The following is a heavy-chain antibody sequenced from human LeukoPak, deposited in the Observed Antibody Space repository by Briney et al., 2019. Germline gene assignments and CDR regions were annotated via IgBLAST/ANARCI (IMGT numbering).Heavy chain of an antibody. D-gene: IGHD4/OR15-4a*01. J-gene: IGHJ4*02. V-gene: IGHV3-53*01. CDR2: IYSDNT. Sequence: GVSPTLSCTVSGFTVSSNYMRWLRQAPGKGLEWVSFIYSDNTHYSDSVKGRFTISRDNSKNTLYIQMNSLRAEGTAVYYCARRAGAYSHPYDYWGQGTLVTVSS. CDR1: GFTVSSNY. CDR3: ARRAGAYSHPYDY.